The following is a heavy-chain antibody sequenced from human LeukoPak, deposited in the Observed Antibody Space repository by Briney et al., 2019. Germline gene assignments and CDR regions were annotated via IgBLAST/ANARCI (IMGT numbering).Heavy chain of an antibody. CDR1: GGPISSSSYY. Sequence: PSETLSLTCTVSGGPISSSSYYWGWIRQPPGKGLEWIGSIYYSGSTYYNPSLKSRVAISVDTSKNQFSLKLSSVTAADTAVYYCARGPTVVGAGSWFDPWGQGTLVTVSS. CDR3: ARGPTVVGAGSWFDP. CDR2: IYYSGST. J-gene: IGHJ5*02. D-gene: IGHD1-26*01. V-gene: IGHV4-39*07.